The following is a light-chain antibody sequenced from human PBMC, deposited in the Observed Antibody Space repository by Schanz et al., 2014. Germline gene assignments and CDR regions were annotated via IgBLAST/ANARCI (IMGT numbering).Light chain of an antibody. Sequence: DIVMTQSPDSLAVSLGERATINCKSSQSVLYSSNNKNYLAWYQQKPGQPPKLLIYWASTRESGVPDRFSGSGSGTDFTLTISSLQAEDVAVYYCQQYYGVPLTFGGGTKVEI. CDR2: WAS. CDR1: QSVLYSSNNKNY. V-gene: IGKV4-1*01. CDR3: QQYYGVPLT. J-gene: IGKJ4*01.